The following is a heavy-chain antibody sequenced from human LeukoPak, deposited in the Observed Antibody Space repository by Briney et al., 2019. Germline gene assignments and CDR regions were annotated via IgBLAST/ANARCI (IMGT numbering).Heavy chain of an antibody. D-gene: IGHD2-2*01. CDR2: IKKDGSDK. J-gene: IGHJ4*02. CDR1: GFTFSSYW. Sequence: PGGSLRLSCAASGFTFSSYWMSWVRQAPGKGLEWVANIKKDGSDKYYVDSVKGRFTISGDNSKNTLYLQMNSLRAEDTAVYYCAKDRRFIRRTVFDYWGQGTLVTVSS. CDR3: AKDRRFIRRTVFDY. V-gene: IGHV3-7*01.